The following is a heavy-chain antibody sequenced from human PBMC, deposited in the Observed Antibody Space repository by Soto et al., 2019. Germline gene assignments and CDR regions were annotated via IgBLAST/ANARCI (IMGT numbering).Heavy chain of an antibody. CDR2: INAGNGNT. J-gene: IGHJ3*02. D-gene: IGHD3-22*01. Sequence: ASVKVSCKASGYTFTSYAMHWVRQAPGQRLEWMGCINAGNGNTKYSQKFQGRVTITRDTSASTAYMELSSLRSEDTAVYYCARGSSGGYYGPKARDAFDIWGQGTMVTVSS. CDR1: GYTFTSYA. V-gene: IGHV1-3*01. CDR3: ARGSSGGYYGPKARDAFDI.